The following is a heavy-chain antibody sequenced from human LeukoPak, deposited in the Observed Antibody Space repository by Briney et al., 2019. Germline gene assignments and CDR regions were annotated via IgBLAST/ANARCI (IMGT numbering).Heavy chain of an antibody. CDR2: IYYSGST. V-gene: IGHV4-39*07. Sequence: PSETLSLTCTVSGGSISSSSYYWGWIRQPPGKGLEWIGSIYYSGSTYYNPSLKSRVTISVDTSKNQFSLKLSSVTAADTAVYYCARDYHPYYYYGSGTPYYYYYMDVWGKGTTVTVSS. CDR1: GGSISSSSYY. D-gene: IGHD3-10*01. J-gene: IGHJ6*03. CDR3: ARDYHPYYYYGSGTPYYYYYMDV.